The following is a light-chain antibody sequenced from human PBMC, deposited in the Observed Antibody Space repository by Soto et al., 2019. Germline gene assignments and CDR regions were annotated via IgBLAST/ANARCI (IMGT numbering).Light chain of an antibody. CDR1: SSDFGGYNY. CDR2: DVS. Sequence: QSVLTQPRSVSGSPGQSVTISCTGTSSDFGGYNYVSWYQHHPGKAPKLMIYDVSERPSGVPDRFSGSKSGNTASLTISGLLAEDEADYYCSSYKSSSNYVFGTGTKVTVL. J-gene: IGLJ1*01. V-gene: IGLV2-11*01. CDR3: SSYKSSSNYV.